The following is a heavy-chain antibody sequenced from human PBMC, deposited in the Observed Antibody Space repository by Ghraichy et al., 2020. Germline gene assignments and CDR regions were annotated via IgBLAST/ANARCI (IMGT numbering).Heavy chain of an antibody. CDR2: INPSSGRT. V-gene: IGHV1-46*01. CDR3: ARERGLAGAGTMGY. J-gene: IGHJ4*02. D-gene: IGHD6-13*01. Sequence: ASVKVSCKASGYTFTSYYFHWVRQAPGQGLDWMGIINPSSGRTTYAQKFQGRVTMTRDTSTGTVYMELNSLRSEDTAVYYCARERGLAGAGTMGYWGQGTLVTISS. CDR1: GYTFTSYY.